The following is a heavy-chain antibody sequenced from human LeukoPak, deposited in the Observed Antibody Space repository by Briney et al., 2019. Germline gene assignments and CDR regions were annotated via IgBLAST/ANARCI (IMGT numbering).Heavy chain of an antibody. Sequence: PGGSLRLSCAVSGFILSNTYMSWVRQAPGKGLERVAVISYDGSNKYYADSEKGRFTISRDNSKNTLYLQMNSLRAEDTAVYYCAKDQSIAAALRGYGMDVWGQGTTVTVSS. V-gene: IGHV3-30*18. J-gene: IGHJ6*02. CDR1: GFILSNTY. D-gene: IGHD6-13*01. CDR2: ISYDGSNK. CDR3: AKDQSIAAALRGYGMDV.